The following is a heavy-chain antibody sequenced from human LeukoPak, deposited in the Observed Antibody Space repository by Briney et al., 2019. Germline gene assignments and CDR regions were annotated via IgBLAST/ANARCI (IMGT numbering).Heavy chain of an antibody. CDR3: TRLLDNDSSGYPDTFDM. J-gene: IGHJ3*02. Sequence: PSETLSLTCTVSGGSISSHYRSWIRQPPGKGLEWIGYFYYSGSTNYNPSFQSRVTISVDTSKNHFSLKLTSVTAADTAVYYCTRLLDNDSSGYPDTFDMWGQGTMVTVSS. D-gene: IGHD3-22*01. CDR2: FYYSGST. V-gene: IGHV4-59*11. CDR1: GGSISSHY.